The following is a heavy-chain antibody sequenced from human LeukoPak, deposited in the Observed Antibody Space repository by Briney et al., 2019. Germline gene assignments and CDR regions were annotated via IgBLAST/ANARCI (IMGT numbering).Heavy chain of an antibody. CDR3: ARDLRIAVAGSYDY. Sequence: GGSLRLSCAASGFTFSSYSMNWVRQAPGEGLEWVSSISSSSSYIYYADSVKGRFTISRDNAKNSLYLQMNSLRAEDTAVYYCARDLRIAVAGSYDYWGQGTLVTVSS. CDR1: GFTFSSYS. V-gene: IGHV3-21*01. J-gene: IGHJ4*02. D-gene: IGHD6-19*01. CDR2: ISSSSSYI.